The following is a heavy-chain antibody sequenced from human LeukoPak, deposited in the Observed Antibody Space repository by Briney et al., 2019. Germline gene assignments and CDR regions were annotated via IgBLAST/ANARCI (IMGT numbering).Heavy chain of an antibody. CDR1: GGSISSYY. D-gene: IGHD3-10*01. CDR3: ARGQEFGELDYDYGMDV. CDR2: IYYSGST. J-gene: IGHJ6*02. V-gene: IGHV4-59*01. Sequence: WETLSLTCTVSGGSISSYYWSWIRQPPGKGLEWIGYIYYSGSTNYNPSLKSRVTISVDTSKNQFPLKLSSVTAADTAVYYCARGQEFGELDYDYGMDVWGQGTTVTVSS.